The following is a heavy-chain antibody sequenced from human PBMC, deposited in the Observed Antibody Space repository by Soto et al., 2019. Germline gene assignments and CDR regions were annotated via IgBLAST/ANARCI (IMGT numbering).Heavy chain of an antibody. CDR2: ISAYNGNT. Sequence: GASVKVSGKASGYTFTSYGISCVRQAPGQGLEWMGWISAYNGNTNYAQKLQGRVTMTTDTSTSTAYMELRSLRSDDTAVYYCARGTDYGDTDAFDIWGQGTMVTVSS. D-gene: IGHD4-17*01. J-gene: IGHJ3*02. CDR3: ARGTDYGDTDAFDI. V-gene: IGHV1-18*01. CDR1: GYTFTSYG.